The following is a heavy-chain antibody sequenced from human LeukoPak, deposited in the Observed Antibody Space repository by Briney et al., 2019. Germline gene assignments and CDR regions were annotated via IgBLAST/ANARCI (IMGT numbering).Heavy chain of an antibody. CDR3: ARVGFVGWLRSSAGGMDV. CDR1: GGSISSGGYS. Sequence: PSETLSLTCAVSGGSISSGGYSWSWIRQPPGKGLEWIGYIYHSGSTYYSPSLKSRVTISVDRSKNQFSLKLSSVTAADTAVYYCARVGFVGWLRSSAGGMDVWGQGTTVTVSS. V-gene: IGHV4-30-2*01. D-gene: IGHD5-12*01. J-gene: IGHJ6*02. CDR2: IYHSGST.